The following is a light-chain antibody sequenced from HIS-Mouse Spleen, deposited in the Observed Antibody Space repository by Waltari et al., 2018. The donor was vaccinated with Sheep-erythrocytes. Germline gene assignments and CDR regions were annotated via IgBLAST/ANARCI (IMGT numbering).Light chain of an antibody. CDR2: DGS. CDR3: SSYTSSSTWV. Sequence: QSALTQPASVSGSPGQSITISCTGTSSDVGGYNYVSWYQQHPGKATKLMIYDGSNRPSGVSNRFSGSKSGNTASLTISGLQAEDEADYYCSSYTSSSTWVFGGGTKLTVL. J-gene: IGLJ3*02. V-gene: IGLV2-14*03. CDR1: SSDVGGYNY.